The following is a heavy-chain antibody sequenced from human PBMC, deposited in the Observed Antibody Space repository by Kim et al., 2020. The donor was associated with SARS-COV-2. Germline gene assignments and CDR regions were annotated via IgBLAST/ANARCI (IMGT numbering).Heavy chain of an antibody. V-gene: IGHV4-39*07. J-gene: IGHJ5*02. CDR3: ARDLIVVVVAATPGFDP. D-gene: IGHD2-15*01. Sequence: HKSRVTISVATSKNQFSLKLSSVTAADTAVYYCARDLIVVVVAATPGFDPWGQGTLVTVSS.